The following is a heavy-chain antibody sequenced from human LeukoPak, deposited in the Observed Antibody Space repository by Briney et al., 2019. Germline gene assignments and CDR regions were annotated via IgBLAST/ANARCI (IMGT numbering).Heavy chain of an antibody. CDR1: GFTFRSFA. J-gene: IGHJ3*02. D-gene: IGHD3-3*01. CDR3: TKGVVLTIFGMAWHAFDI. CDR2: ISGSGDST. V-gene: IGHV3-23*01. Sequence: GGSLRLSCAASGFTFRSFAVSWVRQAPGKGLEWVSVISGSGDSTYYADSVKGRFTISRDNSKNTLYLQMNSLRAEDTAIYYWTKGVVLTIFGMAWHAFDIWGQGTMVTVS.